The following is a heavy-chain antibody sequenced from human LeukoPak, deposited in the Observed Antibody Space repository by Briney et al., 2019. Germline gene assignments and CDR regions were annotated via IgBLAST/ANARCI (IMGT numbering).Heavy chain of an antibody. V-gene: IGHV3-21*01. CDR2: ISSSSSYI. Sequence: GGSLRLSCAASGFTFSSYSMNWVRQAPGKGLEWVSSISSSSSYIYYADSVKGRFTISRDNAKNSLYLQMNSLRAEDTAVYYCARVGRRGELLGPFDYWGQGTLVTVSS. J-gene: IGHJ4*02. D-gene: IGHD3-10*01. CDR1: GFTFSSYS. CDR3: ARVGRRGELLGPFDY.